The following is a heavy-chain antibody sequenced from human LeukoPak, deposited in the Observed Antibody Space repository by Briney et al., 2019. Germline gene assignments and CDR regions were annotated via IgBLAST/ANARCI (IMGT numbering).Heavy chain of an antibody. CDR1: GGTFSTSA. V-gene: IGHV1-18*01. J-gene: IGHJ1*01. CDR2: ISAYNGNT. D-gene: IGHD2-2*01. CDR3: ARGRYCSSTSCPAEYFQH. Sequence: ASVKVSCKASGGTFSTSAISWVRQAPGQGLEWMGWISAYNGNTNYAQKLQGRVTMTTDTSTSTAYMELRSLRSDDTAVYYCARGRYCSSTSCPAEYFQHWGQGTLVTVSS.